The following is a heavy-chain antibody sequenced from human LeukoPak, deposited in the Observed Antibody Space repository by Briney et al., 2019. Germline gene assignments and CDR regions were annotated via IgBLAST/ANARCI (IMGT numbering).Heavy chain of an antibody. D-gene: IGHD3-3*01. J-gene: IGHJ6*01. CDR1: GFTFSSYA. CDR3: AKEGSDFGVVISPYGMDV. V-gene: IGHV3-23*01. CDR2: ISGSGGST. Sequence: PGGSLRLSCAASGFTFSSYAMSWVRQAPGKGLAWVSAISGSGGSTYYADSVKGRFTISRDNSKNTLYLQMNSLRAEDTAVYYCAKEGSDFGVVISPYGMDVWGQGTTVTVSS.